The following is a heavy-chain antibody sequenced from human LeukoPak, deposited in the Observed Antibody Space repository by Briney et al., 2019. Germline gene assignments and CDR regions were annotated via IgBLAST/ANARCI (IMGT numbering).Heavy chain of an antibody. V-gene: IGHV4-39*07. CDR1: GGSISSSSYY. Sequence: MTSETLSLTCTVSGGSISSSSYYWGWIRQPPGKGLEWIGSIYYSGSTYYNPSLKSRVTISVDRSKNQFSLKLSSVTAADTAVYYCARGGLVPAARDDAFDIWGQGTMVTVSS. CDR3: ARGGLVPAARDDAFDI. D-gene: IGHD2-2*01. J-gene: IGHJ3*02. CDR2: IYYSGST.